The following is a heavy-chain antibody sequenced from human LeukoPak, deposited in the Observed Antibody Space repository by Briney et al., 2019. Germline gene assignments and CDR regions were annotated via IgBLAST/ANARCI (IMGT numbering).Heavy chain of an antibody. V-gene: IGHV3-30*02. CDR2: IRYDGSNK. Sequence: QPGGSLRLSCAASGFTFSSYGMHWVRQAPGKGLEWVAFIRYDGSNKYYADSVKGRFTISRDNSKNTLYLQMNSLRAEDTAVYYCAKDLHLSRQLWNSYPGPFDYWGQGTLVTVSS. J-gene: IGHJ4*02. D-gene: IGHD2/OR15-2a*01. CDR3: AKDLHLSRQLWNSYPGPFDY. CDR1: GFTFSSYG.